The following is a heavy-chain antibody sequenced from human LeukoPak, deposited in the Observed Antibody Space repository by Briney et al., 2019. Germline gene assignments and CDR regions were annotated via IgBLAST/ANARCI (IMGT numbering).Heavy chain of an antibody. Sequence: GGSLRLSCAASGFTFSSYAMSWVRQAPGKGLEWVSAISGSGGSTYYADSVKGRFTISRDNAKNSLYLQMNSLRAEDTALYYCAKDISPLIYDSSGYSSWGQGTLVTVSS. CDR2: ISGSGGST. D-gene: IGHD3-22*01. J-gene: IGHJ5*02. CDR3: AKDISPLIYDSSGYSS. V-gene: IGHV3-23*01. CDR1: GFTFSSYA.